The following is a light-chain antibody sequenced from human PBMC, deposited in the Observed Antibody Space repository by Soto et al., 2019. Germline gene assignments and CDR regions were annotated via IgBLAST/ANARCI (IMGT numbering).Light chain of an antibody. Sequence: QSAVTLPATVSAAPGHSLTIWCPGTGRDVGGYTYVSWYQQHPVNAPKLMIYDVTNRPSGVSDRFSGSKSGHTASLPISGLQAEDEADYYCSSYTSSSPPYVFGTGTKVTVL. CDR1: GRDVGGYTY. CDR3: SSYTSSSPPYV. V-gene: IGLV2-14*01. CDR2: DVT. J-gene: IGLJ1*01.